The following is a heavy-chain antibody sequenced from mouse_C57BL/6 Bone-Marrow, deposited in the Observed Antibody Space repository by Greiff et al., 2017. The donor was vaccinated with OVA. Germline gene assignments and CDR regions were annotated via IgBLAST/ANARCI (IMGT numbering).Heavy chain of an antibody. D-gene: IGHD2-5*01. CDR3: ARGDSKRIYWYFDV. Sequence: QVQLQQSGAELARPGASVKLSCKASGYTFTSYGISWVKQRTGQGLEWIGEIYPRSGNTYYNEKFKGKATLTADKSSSTAYMELRSLTSEDSAVYFCARGDSKRIYWYFDVWGTGTTVTVSS. V-gene: IGHV1-81*01. J-gene: IGHJ1*03. CDR2: IYPRSGNT. CDR1: GYTFTSYG.